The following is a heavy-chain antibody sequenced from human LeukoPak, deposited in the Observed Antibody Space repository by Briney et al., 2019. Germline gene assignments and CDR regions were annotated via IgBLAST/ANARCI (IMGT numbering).Heavy chain of an antibody. Sequence: ASVTVSCKASGYTFTGYYIHWVRQAPGQGLEWMGWINPNSGGTNYAQKFQGRVTMTRDTSISTAYMELSRLRSDDTAVYYCARSTREAVAGDFDYWGQGTLVTVSS. CDR1: GYTFTGYY. CDR3: ARSTREAVAGDFDY. D-gene: IGHD6-19*01. CDR2: INPNSGGT. J-gene: IGHJ4*02. V-gene: IGHV1-2*02.